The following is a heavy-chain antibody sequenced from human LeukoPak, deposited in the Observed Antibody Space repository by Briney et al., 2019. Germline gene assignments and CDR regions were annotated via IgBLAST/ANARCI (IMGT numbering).Heavy chain of an antibody. CDR1: GYTFTSYG. CDR2: ISAYNGNT. Sequence: GASVKVSCKASGYTFTSYGISWVRQAPGQGLEWMGWISAYNGNTDYARKLQGRVTMTTDTSTSTAYMELRSLRSDDTAVYYCARYVDTAMVFDYWGQGTLVTVSS. J-gene: IGHJ4*02. D-gene: IGHD5-18*01. CDR3: ARYVDTAMVFDY. V-gene: IGHV1-18*04.